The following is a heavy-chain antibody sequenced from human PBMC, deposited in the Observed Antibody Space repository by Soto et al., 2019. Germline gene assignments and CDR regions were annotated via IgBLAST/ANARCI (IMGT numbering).Heavy chain of an antibody. D-gene: IGHD3-10*01. Sequence: QVTLKESGPVLVKPTETLTLTCTVSGFSLSNVRMGVSWIRQPPGKALEWLAHIFSNDDKSYNTSLKSRLTISKDTSRSQVVLTMNNMDPVYTATYFCARLNVMLIVSYFYAVDVWGQGTTVTVSS. J-gene: IGHJ6*02. CDR3: ARLNVMLIVSYFYAVDV. CDR2: IFSNDDK. V-gene: IGHV2-26*01. CDR1: GFSLSNVRMG.